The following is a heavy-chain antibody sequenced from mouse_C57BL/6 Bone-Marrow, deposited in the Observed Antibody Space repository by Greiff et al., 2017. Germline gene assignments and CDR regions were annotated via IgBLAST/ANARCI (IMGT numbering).Heavy chain of an antibody. Sequence: EVQLQQSGPELVKPGASVKMSCKASGYTFTDYNMHWVKQSHGKSLEWIGYINPNNGGTSYNQKFKGKATLTVNKSSSTAYMELRSLTSEDSAVYYCGEGLRRVLFDYWGQGTTLTVSS. V-gene: IGHV1-22*01. D-gene: IGHD2-4*01. CDR1: GYTFTDYN. CDR2: INPNNGGT. J-gene: IGHJ2*01. CDR3: GEGLRRVLFDY.